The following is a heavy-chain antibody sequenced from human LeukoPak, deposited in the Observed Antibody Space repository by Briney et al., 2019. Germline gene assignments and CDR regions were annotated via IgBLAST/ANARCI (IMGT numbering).Heavy chain of an antibody. Sequence: GGSLRLSCAASGFTFSRYAMSWVRQAPGKGLEWVSAISGSGGSTYYADSVKGRFTISRDNSKNTLYLQMNGLRAEDTAVYYCATMLYFDWCLFDYWGQGTLVTVSS. CDR3: ATMLYFDWCLFDY. CDR2: ISGSGGST. CDR1: GFTFSRYA. D-gene: IGHD3-9*01. J-gene: IGHJ4*02. V-gene: IGHV3-23*01.